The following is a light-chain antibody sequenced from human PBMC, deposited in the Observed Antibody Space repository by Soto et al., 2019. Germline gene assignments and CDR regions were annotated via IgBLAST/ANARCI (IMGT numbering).Light chain of an antibody. V-gene: IGKV1-5*03. CDR2: KAS. CDR1: QTISSW. CDR3: QQSYTTPWT. Sequence: DIQMNQSPSTLSGSVGDRVTITCRASQTISSWLAWYQQKPGKAPKLLISKASTLESGVPSRFRGSGSGTDFTLIISSLQTEDSATYYCQQSYTTPWTFGQGTKVDIK. J-gene: IGKJ1*01.